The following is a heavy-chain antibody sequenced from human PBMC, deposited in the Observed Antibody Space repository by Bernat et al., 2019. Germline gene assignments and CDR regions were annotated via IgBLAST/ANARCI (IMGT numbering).Heavy chain of an antibody. J-gene: IGHJ6*02. CDR3: ARGRVDTAMVTFYYYYGMDV. CDR2: IIPIFGTA. Sequence: QVQLVQSGAEVKKPGSSVKVSCKASGGTFSSYAISWVRQAPGQGLEWMGGIIPIFGTANYAQKFQGRVTITADKSTSAAETELSSLRSEDTAVYCCARGRVDTAMVTFYYYYGMDVWGQGTTVTVSS. CDR1: GGTFSSYA. D-gene: IGHD5-18*01. V-gene: IGHV1-69*06.